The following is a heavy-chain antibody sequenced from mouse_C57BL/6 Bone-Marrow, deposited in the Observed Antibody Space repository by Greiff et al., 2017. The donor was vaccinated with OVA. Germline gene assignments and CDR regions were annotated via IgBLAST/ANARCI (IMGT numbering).Heavy chain of an antibody. CDR1: GFNIKNTY. V-gene: IGHV14-3*01. D-gene: IGHD1-1*01. CDR2: IDPANGNT. CDR3: ASLITTVVVYAMDY. J-gene: IGHJ4*01. Sequence: EVKLQESVAELVRPGASVKLSCTASGFNIKNTYMHWVKQRPEQGLEWIGRIDPANGNTKYAPKFQGKATITADTSSNTAYLQLSSLTSEDTAIYYCASLITTVVVYAMDYWGQGTSVTVSS.